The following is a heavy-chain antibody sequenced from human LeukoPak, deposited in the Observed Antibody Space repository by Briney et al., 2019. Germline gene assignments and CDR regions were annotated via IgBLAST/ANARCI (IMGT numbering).Heavy chain of an antibody. Sequence: SETLSLTCTVPGGSVSSYHWSWIRQPPGEGLQWIGFIYSSGSTNYNPSLKSRVTISLDTSKNQFSLRVSSVTSADTAVYYCARGNSGYDYAFDIWGQGTMVTVSS. CDR3: ARGNSGYDYAFDI. D-gene: IGHD5-12*01. V-gene: IGHV4-59*02. J-gene: IGHJ3*02. CDR1: GGSVSSYH. CDR2: IYSSGST.